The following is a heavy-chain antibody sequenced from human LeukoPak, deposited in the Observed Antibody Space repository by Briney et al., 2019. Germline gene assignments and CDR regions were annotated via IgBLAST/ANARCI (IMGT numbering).Heavy chain of an antibody. J-gene: IGHJ4*02. Sequence: SEILSLTCTVSGASISSHYWSWIRQPPGKGLELIGYIYYSESTNYNPSLNSRVPISVDTSKNQFSLKLSSVTAADTAVYYCARFLERVSAYFDYWGQGTLVTVSS. CDR3: ARFLERVSAYFDY. V-gene: IGHV4-59*11. CDR1: GASISSHY. CDR2: IYYSEST. D-gene: IGHD3-3*01.